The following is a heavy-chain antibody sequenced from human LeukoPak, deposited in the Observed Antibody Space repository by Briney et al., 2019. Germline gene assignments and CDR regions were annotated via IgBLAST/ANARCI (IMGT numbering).Heavy chain of an antibody. D-gene: IGHD3-10*01. J-gene: IGHJ5*02. CDR1: GGSISSSNW. CDR3: ARDLLLSSVFDP. CDR2: IYHSGTT. V-gene: IGHV4-4*02. Sequence: PSETLSLTCTVSGGSISSSNWWGWVRQPPGKGLECIGEIYHSGTTNYNPSLKSRVTISVDKSMNHFSLKLSSVTAADTAVYYCARDLLLSSVFDPWGQGTLVTVSS.